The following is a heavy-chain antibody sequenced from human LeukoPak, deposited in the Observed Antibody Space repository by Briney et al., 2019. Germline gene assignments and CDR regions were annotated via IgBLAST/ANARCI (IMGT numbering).Heavy chain of an antibody. CDR2: INHSGST. CDR3: ARRNGDYFDY. CDR1: GGSFSGYY. V-gene: IGHV4-34*01. Sequence: SETLSLTCAVYGGSFSGYYWSWIRQPPGKGLEWIGEINHSGSTNYNPSLKSRVTISVDTSKNQFSPKLSSVTAADTAVYYCARRNGDYFDYWGQGTLVTVSS. D-gene: IGHD1-1*01. J-gene: IGHJ4*02.